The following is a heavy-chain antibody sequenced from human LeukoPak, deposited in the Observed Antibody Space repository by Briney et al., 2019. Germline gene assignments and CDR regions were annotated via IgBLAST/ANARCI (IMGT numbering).Heavy chain of an antibody. V-gene: IGHV1-2*02. J-gene: IGHJ6*03. CDR2: INPNSGGT. CDR3: ARGRGDYYMDV. D-gene: IGHD3-10*01. Sequence: ASVKVSCKASGYTFTGYYMHWVRQAPGQGLEWMGWINPNSGGTNYAQKLQGRVTMTTDTSTSTAYMELKSLTSDDTAVYYCARGRGDYYMDVWGKGTTVTISS. CDR1: GYTFTGYY.